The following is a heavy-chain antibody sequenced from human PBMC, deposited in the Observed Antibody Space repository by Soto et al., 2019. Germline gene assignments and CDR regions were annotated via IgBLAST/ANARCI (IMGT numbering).Heavy chain of an antibody. D-gene: IGHD3-10*01. V-gene: IGHV3-7*01. CDR3: TRDRSPGMVFPDFDF. J-gene: IGHJ4*02. Sequence: GGSLRLSCSASVSGFSFTTALMGWVRQAPGKGLEWVANINEYGNDKYYADSVRGRFTISKDNAKNSLYLQMNSLRAEDTAVYYCTRDRSPGMVFPDFDFWGQGALVTVSS. CDR1: VSGFSFTTAL. CDR2: INEYGNDK.